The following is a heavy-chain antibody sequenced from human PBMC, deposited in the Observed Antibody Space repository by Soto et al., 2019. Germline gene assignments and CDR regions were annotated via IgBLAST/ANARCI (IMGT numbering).Heavy chain of an antibody. D-gene: IGHD2-15*01. Sequence: QITLKESGPTRVKPTQTLALTCTFSGFSLTTNGVGVGWIRKTPGKALEWLAVIYWDDDKRYSPSLKSRLTITKDTPKKQVVLTMGYMDPGDNGTYFCAHRGYLVGNWDHCYFDSWGQGTLVTVSS. CDR1: GFSLTTNGVG. V-gene: IGHV2-5*02. CDR3: AHRGYLVGNWDHCYFDS. J-gene: IGHJ4*02. CDR2: IYWDDDK.